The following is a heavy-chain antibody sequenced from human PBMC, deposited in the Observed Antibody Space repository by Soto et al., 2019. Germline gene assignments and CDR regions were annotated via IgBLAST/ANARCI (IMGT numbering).Heavy chain of an antibody. V-gene: IGHV1-69*13. D-gene: IGHD3-10*01. J-gene: IGHJ3*02. CDR1: GGTFSSYA. Sequence: GASVKVSCKASGGTFSSYAISWVRQAPGQGLEWMGGIIPIFGTANYAQKFQGRVTITADESTSTAYMELSSLRSEDTAVYYCARGYTLYGSGSDHVAFDIWGQGTMVTVSS. CDR3: ARGYTLYGSGSDHVAFDI. CDR2: IIPIFGTA.